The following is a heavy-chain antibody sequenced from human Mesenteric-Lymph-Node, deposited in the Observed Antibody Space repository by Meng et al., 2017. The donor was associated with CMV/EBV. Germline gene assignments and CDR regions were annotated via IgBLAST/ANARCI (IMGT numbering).Heavy chain of an antibody. J-gene: IGHJ4*02. D-gene: IGHD2-8*01. V-gene: IGHV1-69*05. CDR3: ASLSSYCTNGVCRMGFDY. CDR2: IIPIFGTA. CDR1: TFSNSA. Sequence: TFSNSAISWVRQAPGQGLEWMGGIIPIFGTANYAQKFQGRVTITTDESTSTAYMELSSLRSEDTAVYYCASLSSYCTNGVCRMGFDYWGQGTLVTVSS.